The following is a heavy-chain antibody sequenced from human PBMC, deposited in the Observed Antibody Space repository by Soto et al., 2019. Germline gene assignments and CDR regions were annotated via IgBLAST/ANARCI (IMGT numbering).Heavy chain of an antibody. Sequence: ASVKVSCKVSGYTLTELSMHWVRQAPGKGLEWMGGFDPEDGETIYAQKFQGRVTMTEDTSTDTAYMELSSLRSEDTAVYYCATALSSRVLNYSDYYGMDVWGQETTVTISS. CDR2: FDPEDGET. CDR3: ATALSSRVLNYSDYYGMDV. D-gene: IGHD6-13*01. V-gene: IGHV1-24*01. J-gene: IGHJ6*02. CDR1: GYTLTELS.